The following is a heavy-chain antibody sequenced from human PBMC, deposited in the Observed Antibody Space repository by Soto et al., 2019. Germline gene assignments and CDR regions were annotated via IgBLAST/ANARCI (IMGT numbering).Heavy chain of an antibody. J-gene: IGHJ4*02. Sequence: QVQLVQSGAEVKKPGASVKVSCKASGYTFTSYYMHWVRQAPGQGLEWMGIINPSGGSTSYAQKFQGRVTMTRDTSTSTVYMELSSLRSEDTAVYYCARDGGSGYYDSSGYNLDYWGQGTLVTVSS. CDR1: GYTFTSYY. CDR3: ARDGGSGYYDSSGYNLDY. V-gene: IGHV1-46*01. CDR2: INPSGGST. D-gene: IGHD3-22*01.